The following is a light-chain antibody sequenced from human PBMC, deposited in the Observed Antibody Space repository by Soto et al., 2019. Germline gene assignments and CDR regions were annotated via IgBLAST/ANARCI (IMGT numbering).Light chain of an antibody. CDR1: QSISSY. Sequence: ITNSPTTLSGSPGDRATLPCRASQSISSYLAWYQQKPGQSPKLLIYDASTRDTGIPSRFSGSGSGTEFTLTISRLQPEDFSVYYCQQYNNWPQAFGRGTKVDIK. V-gene: IGKV3-15*01. J-gene: IGKJ1*01. CDR3: QQYNNWPQA. CDR2: DAS.